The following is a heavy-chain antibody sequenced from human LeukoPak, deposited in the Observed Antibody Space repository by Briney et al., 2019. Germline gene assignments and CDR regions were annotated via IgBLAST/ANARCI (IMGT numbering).Heavy chain of an antibody. Sequence: SETLSLTCAVYGGSFSGYYWSWIRQPPGKGLEWIGEINHSGSTNYNPSLKSRVTISVDTSKNQFSLKLSSVTAADTAVYYCAAVSVLRYFDYLDYWGQGTLVTVSS. D-gene: IGHD3-9*01. J-gene: IGHJ4*02. CDR3: AAVSVLRYFDYLDY. V-gene: IGHV4-34*01. CDR2: INHSGST. CDR1: GGSFSGYY.